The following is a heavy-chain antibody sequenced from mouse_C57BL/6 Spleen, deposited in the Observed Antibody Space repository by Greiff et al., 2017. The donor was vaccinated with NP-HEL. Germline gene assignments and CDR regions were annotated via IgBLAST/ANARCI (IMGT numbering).Heavy chain of an antibody. CDR2: IDPSDSYT. V-gene: IGHV1-50*01. CDR3: AKRGAYYYGSSYDY. D-gene: IGHD1-1*01. CDR1: GYTFTSYW. Sequence: VQLQQPGAELVKPGASVKLSCKASGYTFTSYWMQWVKQRPGQGLEWIGEIDPSDSYTNYNQKFKGKATLTVDTSSSTAYMQLSSLTSEDSAVYYCAKRGAYYYGSSYDYWGQGTTLTVSS. J-gene: IGHJ2*01.